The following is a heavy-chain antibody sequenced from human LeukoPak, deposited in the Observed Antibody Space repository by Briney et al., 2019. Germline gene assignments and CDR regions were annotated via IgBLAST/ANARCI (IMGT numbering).Heavy chain of an antibody. D-gene: IGHD5-12*01. Sequence: GGSLRLSCAASGFTFSSYSMNWVRQAPGKGLEWVSYISSSGSTIYYADSVKGRFTISRDNAKNSLYLQMNSLRAEDTAVYYCARVSRGVATIGEFDYWGQGTLVTVSS. CDR2: ISSSGSTI. CDR3: ARVSRGVATIGEFDY. V-gene: IGHV3-48*04. J-gene: IGHJ4*02. CDR1: GFTFSSYS.